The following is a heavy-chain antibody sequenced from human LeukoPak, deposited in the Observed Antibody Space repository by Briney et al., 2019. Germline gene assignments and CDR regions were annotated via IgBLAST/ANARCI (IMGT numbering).Heavy chain of an antibody. Sequence: ASVKVSCKASGYTFTNYDINWVRQATGQGLEWMGWMNPNSGDSHSVDKFQGRVTMTRDTSIRTAYMELSGLRSDDTAVYYCARRYCISTGCSAFDYWGPGTPVAVSS. D-gene: IGHD2-2*01. CDR1: GYTFTNYD. V-gene: IGHV1-8*01. CDR2: MNPNSGDS. J-gene: IGHJ4*02. CDR3: ARRYCISTGCSAFDY.